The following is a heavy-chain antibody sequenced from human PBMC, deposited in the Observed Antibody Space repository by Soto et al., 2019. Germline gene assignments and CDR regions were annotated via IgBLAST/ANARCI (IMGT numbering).Heavy chain of an antibody. J-gene: IGHJ6*02. CDR1: GGRLGSYS. CDR3: ASRGYCSGGSCSSHQYYYYGMDV. V-gene: IGHV1-69*01. CDR2: IIPIFGTA. D-gene: IGHD2-15*01. Sequence: SVKVSCKGSGGRLGSYSISWVRQAPRQGLEWMGGIIPIFGTANYAQKFQGRVTITADESTSTAYMELSSLRSEDTAVYYCASRGYCSGGSCSSHQYYYYGMDVWGQGTTVTVSS.